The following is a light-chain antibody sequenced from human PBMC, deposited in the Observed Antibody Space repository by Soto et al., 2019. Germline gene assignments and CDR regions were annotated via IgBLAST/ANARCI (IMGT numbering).Light chain of an antibody. J-gene: IGKJ4*01. CDR2: AAS. Sequence: DIQMTQSPSSVSASVGDRVTITCRASQGISNWLAWYQQKPGKAPKLLIYAASTLRSGVPLRFSGSGFGTDFSLTISSLQPEDSASYYCQQADSSPSTFGGGTKVEVK. V-gene: IGKV1D-12*01. CDR1: QGISNW. CDR3: QQADSSPST.